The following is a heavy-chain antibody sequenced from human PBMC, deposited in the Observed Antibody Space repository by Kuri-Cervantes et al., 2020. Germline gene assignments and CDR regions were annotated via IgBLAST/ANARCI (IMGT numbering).Heavy chain of an antibody. Sequence: GGSLRLSCAASGFTFDDYAMHWVRQAPGKGLEWVSGISWNSGSIGYADSVKGRFTISRDNAKNSLYLQMNSLRAEDTAMYYCAKGGANWRTGEVDYWGQETLVTVSS. CDR2: ISWNSGSI. CDR1: GFTFDDYA. CDR3: AKGGANWRTGEVDY. D-gene: IGHD7-27*01. J-gene: IGHJ4*02. V-gene: IGHV3-9*01.